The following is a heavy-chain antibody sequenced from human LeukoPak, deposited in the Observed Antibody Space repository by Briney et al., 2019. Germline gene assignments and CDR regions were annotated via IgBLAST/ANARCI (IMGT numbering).Heavy chain of an antibody. D-gene: IGHD6-19*01. CDR2: IKQDGSEK. CDR3: ARESSPWQWRVSFDY. CDR1: GFTFSSYW. V-gene: IGHV3-7*01. J-gene: IGHJ4*02. Sequence: PGGSLRLSCAASGFTFSSYWMSWVRQAPGKGLEWVANIKQDGSEKYYVDSVKGRFTISRDNAKNSLYLQMNSLRAEDTAVYYCARESSPWQWRVSFDYWGQGTLVTVSS.